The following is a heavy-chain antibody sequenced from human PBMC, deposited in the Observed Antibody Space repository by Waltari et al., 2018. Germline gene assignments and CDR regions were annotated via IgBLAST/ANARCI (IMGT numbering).Heavy chain of an antibody. D-gene: IGHD1-1*01. CDR1: GYTLTELS. CDR2: FDPEGGET. CDR3: ATVPLVLSEPKSYNWFDP. V-gene: IGHV1-24*01. Sequence: QVQLVQYGAEVKKPGASVKVSCKVSGYTLTELSMHWVRTAPGKGLEWMGGFDPEGGETIDAQKFQGRVTRTEDTSTDTAYMELSSLRSEDTAVYYCATVPLVLSEPKSYNWFDPWCQGTLVTVSS. J-gene: IGHJ5*02.